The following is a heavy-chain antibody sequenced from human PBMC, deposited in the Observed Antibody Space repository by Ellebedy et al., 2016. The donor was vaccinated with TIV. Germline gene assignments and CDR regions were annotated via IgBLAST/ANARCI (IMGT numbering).Heavy chain of an antibody. J-gene: IGHJ3*02. CDR2: MYYSGST. V-gene: IGHV4-39*07. D-gene: IGHD1-1*01. CDR3: ASGRTLEAFDI. CDR1: GGSISSGSYY. Sequence: GSLRLSCILSGGSISSGSYYWGWSRQPPGMGLDWIGNMYYSGSTYYNPSLKLRVTISGDTSKNQFSLKLRSVTAADTAVYYCASGRTLEAFDIWGQGTLVTVSS.